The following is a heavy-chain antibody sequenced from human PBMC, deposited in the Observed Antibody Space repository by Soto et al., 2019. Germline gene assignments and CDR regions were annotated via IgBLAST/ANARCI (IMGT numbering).Heavy chain of an antibody. D-gene: IGHD6-13*01. CDR3: AKEAPRRYRGSWKKNLNGSAP. CDR1: GFTFSSYA. J-gene: IGHJ5*02. Sequence: GGSLRLSCAASGFTFSSYAMSWVRQAPGKGLEWVSAISGSGGSTYYADSVKGRFTISRDNSKNTLYLQMNSLRAEDTAVYYWAKEAPRRYRGSWKKNLNGSAPGGQGTLVT. CDR2: ISGSGGST. V-gene: IGHV3-23*01.